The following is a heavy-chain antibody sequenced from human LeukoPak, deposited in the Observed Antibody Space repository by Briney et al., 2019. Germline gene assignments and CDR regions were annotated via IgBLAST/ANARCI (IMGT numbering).Heavy chain of an antibody. Sequence: GGSLXLSCAASGFPLSRSAMSWVRQAPGKGLEWVSNISGRGSGGSTYYADSVKGRFTISRDNSKNTLYLQMNSLRAEDTAVYYCAKSGYNRFDYWGQGTLVTVSS. CDR3: AKSGYNRFDY. CDR1: GFPLSRSA. D-gene: IGHD5-24*01. CDR2: ISGRGSGGST. J-gene: IGHJ4*02. V-gene: IGHV3-23*01.